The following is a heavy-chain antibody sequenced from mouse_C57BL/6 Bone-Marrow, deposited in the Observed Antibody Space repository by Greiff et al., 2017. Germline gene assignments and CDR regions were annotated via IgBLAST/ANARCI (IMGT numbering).Heavy chain of an antibody. Sequence: QVQLQQSGAELVKPGASVKISCKASGYAFSSYWMNWVKQRPGKGLEWIGQIYPGDGDTTYNGKFKGKATLTADKSSSTAYMQLSSLTSEDSAVYFCAREATLRRYFDYWGQGTTLTVSS. CDR2: IYPGDGDT. CDR1: GYAFSSYW. D-gene: IGHD1-2*01. J-gene: IGHJ2*01. CDR3: AREATLRRYFDY. V-gene: IGHV1-80*01.